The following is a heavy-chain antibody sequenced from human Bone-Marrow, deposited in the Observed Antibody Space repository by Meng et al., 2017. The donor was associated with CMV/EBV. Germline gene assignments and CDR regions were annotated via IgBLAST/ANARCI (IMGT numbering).Heavy chain of an antibody. V-gene: IGHV3-30*02. CDR3: AKARVVGWVTSGWYFDWFDA. CDR2: IRYDGSDK. D-gene: IGHD6-19*01. CDR1: GFTFDTYW. Sequence: GGSLRLSCVGSGFTFDTYWMSWVRQAPGRGLEWVAFIRYDGSDKYYTDALKGRVTISRDNSKNTMYMEMNSLRIEDTAVYYCAKARVVGWVTSGWYFDWFDAWGQGTPVTVSS. J-gene: IGHJ5*02.